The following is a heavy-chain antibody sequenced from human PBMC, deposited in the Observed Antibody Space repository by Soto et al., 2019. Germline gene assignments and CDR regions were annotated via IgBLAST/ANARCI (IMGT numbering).Heavy chain of an antibody. CDR3: ARGGWAAATWFDP. J-gene: IGHJ5*02. D-gene: IGHD6-13*01. V-gene: IGHV4-59*08. Sequence: QVQLQESGPGLVKPSETLSLTCTVSGGSISSYYWSWIRQPPGKGLEWIGYIYYSGSTNYNPSLKSRVTISVDTSKNQFSLKLSSVTAADTAVYYCARGGWAAATWFDPWGQGTLVTVSS. CDR1: GGSISSYY. CDR2: IYYSGST.